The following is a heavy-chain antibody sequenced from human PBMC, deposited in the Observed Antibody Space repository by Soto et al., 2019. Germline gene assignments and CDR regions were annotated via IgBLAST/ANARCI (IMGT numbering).Heavy chain of an antibody. D-gene: IGHD1-1*01. V-gene: IGHV1-18*01. CDR1: GYTFTSYG. CDR3: AKNGQLPYYYSGMDV. J-gene: IGHJ6*02. Sequence: QGQLVQSGPEVKKPGASVKVSCKASGYTFTSYGISWVRQAPGHGLEWMGWISGYNGDTNYAQKVQGRVTMTIDTPTSTAYMELRSLTSDDTSIYYCAKNGQLPYYYSGMDVWGQGTTVTVSS. CDR2: ISGYNGDT.